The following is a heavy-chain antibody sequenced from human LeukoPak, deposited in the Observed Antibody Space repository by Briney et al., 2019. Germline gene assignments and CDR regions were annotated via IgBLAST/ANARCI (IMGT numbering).Heavy chain of an antibody. CDR2: LSGSGAGT. Sequence: GGSLRLSCAASGFTFSDYALGWVRQAPGRGLEWVATLSGSGAGTYYSDSVQGRFTISRDNSKNTLYLQMNSLRAEDTAVYYCARVVRGVIPYFDYWGQGTLVTVSS. CDR3: ARVVRGVIPYFDY. CDR1: GFTFSDYA. D-gene: IGHD3-10*01. V-gene: IGHV3-23*01. J-gene: IGHJ4*02.